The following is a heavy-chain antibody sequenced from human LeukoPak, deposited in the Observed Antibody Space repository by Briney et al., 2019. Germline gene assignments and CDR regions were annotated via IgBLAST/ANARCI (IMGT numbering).Heavy chain of an antibody. D-gene: IGHD6-13*01. Sequence: SVKVSCKASGGTFSSYAISWVRQAPGQGLEWMGRIIPILGIANYAQKFQGRVTITADKSTSTAYMELSSLRSEDTAVYYCARGLHSSSWYKDAFDIWGQGTMVTLSS. V-gene: IGHV1-69*04. J-gene: IGHJ3*02. CDR1: GGTFSSYA. CDR3: ARGLHSSSWYKDAFDI. CDR2: IIPILGIA.